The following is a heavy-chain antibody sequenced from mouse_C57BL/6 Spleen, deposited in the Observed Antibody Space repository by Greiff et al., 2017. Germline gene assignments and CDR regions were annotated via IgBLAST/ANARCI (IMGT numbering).Heavy chain of an antibody. V-gene: IGHV1-64*01. D-gene: IGHD1-1*01. J-gene: IGHJ2*01. Sequence: QVQLQQPGAELVKPGASVKLSCKASGYTFTSYWMHWVKQRPGQGLEWIGMIHPNSGSTNYNEKFKSKATLTVDKSSSTAYMQLSSLTSEDSAVYYCAREETTVVASFDYWGQGTTLTVSS. CDR3: AREETTVVASFDY. CDR1: GYTFTSYW. CDR2: IHPNSGST.